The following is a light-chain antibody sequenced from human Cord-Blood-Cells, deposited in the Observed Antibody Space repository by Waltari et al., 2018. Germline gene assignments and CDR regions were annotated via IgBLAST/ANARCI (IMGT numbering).Light chain of an antibody. Sequence: QSALTQPPSASGSPGQSVTISCTGTSSDVGGDNYVSWYQQHPGKAPKLMIDEVSKRPSGVPDRFSGSKSGNTASLTVSGLQAEDEADYYCSSYAGSNNWVFGGGTKLTVL. V-gene: IGLV2-8*01. J-gene: IGLJ3*02. CDR2: EVS. CDR1: SSDVGGDNY. CDR3: SSYAGSNNWV.